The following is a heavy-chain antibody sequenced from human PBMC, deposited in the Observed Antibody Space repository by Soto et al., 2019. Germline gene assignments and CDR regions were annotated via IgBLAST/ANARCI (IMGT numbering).Heavy chain of an antibody. D-gene: IGHD3-22*01. CDR3: ARDYYDSSGYYYGDYYYYGMDV. V-gene: IGHV1-69*13. CDR2: IIPIFGTA. J-gene: IGHJ6*02. Sequence: SVKVSCKASGGTFSSYAISWVRQAPGQGLEWMGGIIPIFGTANYAQKFQGRVTITADESTSTAYMELSSLRSEDTAVYYCARDYYDSSGYYYGDYYYYGMDVWGQGTTVTVSS. CDR1: GGTFSSYA.